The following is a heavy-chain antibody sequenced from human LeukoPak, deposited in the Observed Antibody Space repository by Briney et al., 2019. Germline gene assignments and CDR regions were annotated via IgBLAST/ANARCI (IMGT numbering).Heavy chain of an antibody. V-gene: IGHV3-23*01. Sequence: PGGSLRLSCAASGFTFSSYAMTWVRQAPGKGLEWVSTISASGAGTYYPDSVKGRFTISRDNSKNALYLQMNSLRAGDTAVYYCAKDRTALGTNDYWGQGTLVTVSS. CDR2: ISASGAGT. J-gene: IGHJ4*02. CDR1: GFTFSSYA. CDR3: AKDRTALGTNDY. D-gene: IGHD1-7*01.